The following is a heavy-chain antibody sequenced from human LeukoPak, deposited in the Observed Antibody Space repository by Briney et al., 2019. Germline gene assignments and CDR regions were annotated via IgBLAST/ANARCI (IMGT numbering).Heavy chain of an antibody. J-gene: IGHJ6*04. D-gene: IGHD2-8*01. CDR2: IKEDGGEG. V-gene: IGHV3-7*01. Sequence: GGSLRLSCAASGFTLSSYWMTWVRQAPGKGLEWVANIKEDGGEGYYVDSVKGRFTVSRDNAKNSLYLQLTSLRAEDTAVYYCATRYCTISACRASSYKSFDVWGKGTTVTVSS. CDR3: ATRYCTISACRASSYKSFDV. CDR1: GFTLSSYW.